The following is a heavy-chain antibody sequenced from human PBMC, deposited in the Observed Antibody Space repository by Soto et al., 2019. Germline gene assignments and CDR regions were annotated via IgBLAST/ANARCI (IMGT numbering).Heavy chain of an antibody. CDR3: ARDWAYGYSYGSDYYGMDV. D-gene: IGHD5-18*01. J-gene: IGHJ6*02. Sequence: SETLSLTCAVYGGSFSGYYWSWIRQPPGKGLEWIGEINHSGSTNYNPSLKSRVTISVDTSKNQFSLKLSSVTAADTAVYYCARDWAYGYSYGSDYYGMDVWGQGTTVTVSS. CDR2: INHSGST. CDR1: GGSFSGYY. V-gene: IGHV4-34*01.